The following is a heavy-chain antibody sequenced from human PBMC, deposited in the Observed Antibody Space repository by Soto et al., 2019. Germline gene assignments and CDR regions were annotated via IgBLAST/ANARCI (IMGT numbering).Heavy chain of an antibody. V-gene: IGHV4-30-4*01. J-gene: IGHJ5*02. Sequence: SETLSLTCTVSGGSISSGDDYWNWIRQPPGKGLEWIGYIFYSGTTSYNPSLKSRITISVDTSKNQFSLKLSSVTAADTAVYYCAKGGDWFGPWGEGTLVTVSS. CDR1: GGSISSGDDY. CDR2: IFYSGTT. CDR3: AKGGDWFGP.